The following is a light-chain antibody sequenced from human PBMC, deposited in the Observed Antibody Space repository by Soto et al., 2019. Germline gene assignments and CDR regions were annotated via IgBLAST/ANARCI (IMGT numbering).Light chain of an antibody. CDR2: EVS. Sequence: QSVLTQPPSASGSPGQSVAISCTGTSSDVGGYDYVSWYQHHPGKAPKLMISEVSKRPSGVPDRFSGSKSGNTASLTVSGLQAEDEADYYCSSYAGSNHLIFGGGTKVTVL. J-gene: IGLJ2*01. V-gene: IGLV2-8*01. CDR1: SSDVGGYDY. CDR3: SSYAGSNHLI.